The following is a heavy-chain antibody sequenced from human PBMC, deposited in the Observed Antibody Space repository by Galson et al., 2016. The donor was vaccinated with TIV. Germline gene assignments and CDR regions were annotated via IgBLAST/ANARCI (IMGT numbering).Heavy chain of an antibody. Sequence: SLRLSCAASGFNFGFYGMHWVRQAPGKGLEWVAIIGHDGNWKGYADSVKGRFTVSRDNSKNMLFLEMSSPRVEDTAVYYCARDFRTGKYCDYWGQGTLVTVS. D-gene: IGHD2-8*02. CDR1: GFNFGFYG. J-gene: IGHJ4*02. V-gene: IGHV3-33*01. CDR3: ARDFRTGKYCDY. CDR2: IGHDGNWK.